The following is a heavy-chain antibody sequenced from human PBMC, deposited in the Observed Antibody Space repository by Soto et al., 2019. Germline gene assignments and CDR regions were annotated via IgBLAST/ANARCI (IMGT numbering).Heavy chain of an antibody. CDR2: IGSKGETYAT. V-gene: IGHV3-73*01. CDR3: AKGRSYYYYYGVDV. J-gene: IGHJ6*02. Sequence: PGGSLRLSCAASGFTFGASALQWVRQASGKGLEWLGRIGSKGETYATTYAASVKGRFTISRDDSKKTAYLQMNSLESEDTAVYYCAKGRSYYYYYGVDVWGQGTTVTVSS. CDR1: GFTFGASA.